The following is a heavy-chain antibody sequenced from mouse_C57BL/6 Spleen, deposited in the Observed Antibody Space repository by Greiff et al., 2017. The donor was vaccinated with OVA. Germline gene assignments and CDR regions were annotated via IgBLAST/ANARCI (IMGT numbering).Heavy chain of an antibody. CDR3: ARRDYGSSYSYFDY. CDR2: IDPSDSYT. V-gene: IGHV1-50*01. CDR1: GYTFTSYW. J-gene: IGHJ2*01. Sequence: QVQLKQPGAELVKPGASVKLSCKASGYTFTSYWMQWVKQRPGQGLEWIGEIDPSDSYTNYNQKFKGKATLTVDTSSSTAYMQLSSLTSEDSAVYYCARRDYGSSYSYFDYWGQGTTLTVSS. D-gene: IGHD1-1*01.